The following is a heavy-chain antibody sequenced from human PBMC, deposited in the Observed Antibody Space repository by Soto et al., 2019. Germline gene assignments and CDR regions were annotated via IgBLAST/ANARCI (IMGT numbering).Heavy chain of an antibody. CDR2: ISWSSGNI. CDR1: GFTFDDYA. CDR3: ARGGSGALTAAAGRTNWFDP. Sequence: EVQLVESGGGVVQPGRSLRLSCTGSGFTFDDYAMYWVRQCPGAGLEWVAGISWSSGNIAHADSVKGRFTVSRDNDMSSLYLQMNSLRVEDTAMYYCARGGSGALTAAAGRTNWFDPWGQGTLVIVSS. V-gene: IGHV3-9*01. J-gene: IGHJ5*02. D-gene: IGHD6-13*01.